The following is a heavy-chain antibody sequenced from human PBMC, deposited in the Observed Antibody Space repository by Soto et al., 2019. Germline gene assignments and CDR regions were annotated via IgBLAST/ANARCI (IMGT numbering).Heavy chain of an antibody. V-gene: IGHV3-30-3*01. Sequence: QVQLVESGGGVVQPGRSLRLSCAASGFTFSSYAMHWVRQAPGKGLEWVAVISYDGSNKYYADSVKGRFTISRDNSKNTLYLQMNSLRAEDTAVYYCAREAQLVVVVAATRFNYYGMDVWGQGTTVTVSS. D-gene: IGHD2-15*01. J-gene: IGHJ6*02. CDR3: AREAQLVVVVAATRFNYYGMDV. CDR2: ISYDGSNK. CDR1: GFTFSSYA.